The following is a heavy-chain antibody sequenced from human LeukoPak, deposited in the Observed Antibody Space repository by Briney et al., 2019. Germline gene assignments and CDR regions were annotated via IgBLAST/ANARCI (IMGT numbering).Heavy chain of an antibody. J-gene: IGHJ4*02. V-gene: IGHV4-34*01. CDR2: INHSGST. D-gene: IGHD3-9*01. CDR3: ARGNDILTGYPYLGY. Sequence: SETLSLTCAVYGGSFSGYYWSWIRQPPGKGLEWIGEINHSGSTNYNPSLKSRVTMSVDTSKNQFSLKLSSVTAADTAVYYCARGNDILTGYPYLGYWGQGTLVTVSS. CDR1: GGSFSGYY.